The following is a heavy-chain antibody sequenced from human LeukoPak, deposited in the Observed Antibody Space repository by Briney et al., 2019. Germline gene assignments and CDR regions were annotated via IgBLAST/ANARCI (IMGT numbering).Heavy chain of an antibody. CDR3: AKSRSRTVVGKDCFQY. CDR2: ISWSSIDI. CDR1: GFKFDDYA. V-gene: IGHV3-9*01. D-gene: IGHD6-13*01. J-gene: IGHJ4*02. Sequence: GGSLRLSCVASGFKFDDYAMHWVRQVPGRGLEWVAGISWSSIDIRYGDSVKGRFTISRDKAKNSLYLPMNSLRPQDTDLYYCAKSRSRTVVGKDCFQYWGLGTLVTVSS.